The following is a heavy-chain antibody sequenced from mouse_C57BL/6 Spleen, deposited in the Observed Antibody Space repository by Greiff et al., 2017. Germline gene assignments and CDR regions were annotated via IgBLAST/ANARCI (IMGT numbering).Heavy chain of an antibody. CDR1: GYTFTSYW. Sequence: QVQLQQPGAELVKPGASVKMSCKASGYTFTSYWITWVKQRPGQGLEWIGDIYPGSGSTNYNEKFKSKATLTVDTSSSTAYMQLSSLTSEDSAVYDCARGTVGATGYYYAMDYWGQGTSVTVSS. CDR2: IYPGSGST. J-gene: IGHJ4*01. V-gene: IGHV1-55*01. D-gene: IGHD1-1*01. CDR3: ARGTVGATGYYYAMDY.